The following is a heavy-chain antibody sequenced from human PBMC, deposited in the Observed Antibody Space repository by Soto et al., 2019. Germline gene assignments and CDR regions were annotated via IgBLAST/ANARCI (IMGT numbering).Heavy chain of an antibody. Sequence: GGSLRLSCAASGFTFSSYGMHWVRQAPGKGLEWVAVISYDGSNKYYADSVKGRFTISRDNSKNTLYLQMNSLRAEDTAVYFCGKVQILQLENIFEYLGQGTLVTVSS. CDR3: GKVQILQLENIFEY. J-gene: IGHJ4*02. CDR2: ISYDGSNK. D-gene: IGHD1-1*01. V-gene: IGHV3-30*18. CDR1: GFTFSSYG.